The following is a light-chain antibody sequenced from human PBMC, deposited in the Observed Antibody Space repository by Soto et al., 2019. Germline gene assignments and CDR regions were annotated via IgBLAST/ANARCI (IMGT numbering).Light chain of an antibody. CDR3: QQYNSYPWT. J-gene: IGKJ1*01. Sequence: EVVLTQSPGTLSLSPGEGATLSCRASQIVTGDYLAWYQQKPGQAPRLLMYDASTRATGIPDRFSGSGSGTEFTLTISSLQPDDFATYYCQQYNSYPWTFGQGTKVDIK. V-gene: IGKV3-20*01. CDR1: QIVTGDY. CDR2: DAS.